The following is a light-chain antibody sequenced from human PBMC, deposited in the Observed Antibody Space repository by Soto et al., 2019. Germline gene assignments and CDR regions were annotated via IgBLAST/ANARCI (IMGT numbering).Light chain of an antibody. CDR2: GAS. Sequence: IVLTQSPGTLSLSPGERATLSCRASQSVGSSYLAWYQQKPGQAPRLLIFGASTRAAGIPARFSGSGSGTEFTLTISSLQSEDFAVYYCQQYSNWPLTFGGGTKVDI. CDR1: QSVGSS. V-gene: IGKV3-15*01. CDR3: QQYSNWPLT. J-gene: IGKJ4*01.